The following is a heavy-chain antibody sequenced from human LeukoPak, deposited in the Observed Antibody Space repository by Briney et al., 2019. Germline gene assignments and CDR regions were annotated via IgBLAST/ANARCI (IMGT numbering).Heavy chain of an antibody. CDR2: IYPDDSDT. V-gene: IGHV5-51*01. CDR3: VRPQPTGEIDY. Sequence: GESLKISCKGSGYSFTSYWIDWVRQMPGKGLEWMAIIYPDDSDTRYSPSFQGQVTISADTSIRAAYLQWNNLKASDTAMYYCVRPQPTGEIDYWGQGTLVTVSS. D-gene: IGHD7-27*01. J-gene: IGHJ4*02. CDR1: GYSFTSYW.